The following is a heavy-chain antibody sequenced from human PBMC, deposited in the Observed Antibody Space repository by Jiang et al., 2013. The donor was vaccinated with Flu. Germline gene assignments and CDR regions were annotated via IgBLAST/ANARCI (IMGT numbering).Heavy chain of an antibody. V-gene: IGHV1-18*01. D-gene: IGHD5-12*01. Sequence: PGAVSEGLLQDVLVTPLSVMVSAGCDRPLDRGVEWMGWISVHDGYTNYGQKVQDRVTMTTDTGTSTAYMELRSLRSDDTAMYYCARGRRGYSGYDFDYWGQGTLVTVSS. CDR2: ISVHDGYT. J-gene: IGHJ4*02. CDR3: ARGRRGYSGYDFDY. CDR1: VTPLSVMV.